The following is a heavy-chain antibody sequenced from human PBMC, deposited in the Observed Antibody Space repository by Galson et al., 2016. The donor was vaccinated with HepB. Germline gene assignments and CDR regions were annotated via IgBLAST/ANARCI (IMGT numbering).Heavy chain of an antibody. J-gene: IGHJ4*02. V-gene: IGHV3-30*04. CDR1: GLTFSSYA. CDR2: ISYDGSNK. CDR3: ARTSTEWIDLWLLYRPNFDY. Sequence: SLRLSCAASGLTFSSYAMHWVRQAPGKGLEWVAVISYDGSNKYYADSVKGRFTISRDNSKNTVYLQMNSLKAEDTAVYYCARTSTEWIDLWLLYRPNFDYWGQGTLVAVSS. D-gene: IGHD5-18*01.